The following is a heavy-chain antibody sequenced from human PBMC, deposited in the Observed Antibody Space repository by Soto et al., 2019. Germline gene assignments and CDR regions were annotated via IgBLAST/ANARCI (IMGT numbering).Heavy chain of an antibody. D-gene: IGHD2-8*01. J-gene: IGHJ6*02. CDR1: GGSISSGDYY. CDR3: ARAEGVYYYGMDV. CDR2: IYYSGST. Sequence: SETLSLTCTVSGGSISSGDYYWSWIRQPPGKGLEWIGYIYYSGSTYYNPSLKSRVTISVDTSKNQFSLKLSSVTAADTAVYYCARAEGVYYYGMDVWGQGTTVTVSS. V-gene: IGHV4-30-4*01.